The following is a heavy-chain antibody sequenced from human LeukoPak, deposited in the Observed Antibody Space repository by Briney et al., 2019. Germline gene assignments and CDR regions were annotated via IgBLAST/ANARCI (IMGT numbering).Heavy chain of an antibody. Sequence: ASVKVSCKASGYTFTSYGISWVLQAPGQGLEWMGWISAYNGNTNYAQKLQGRVTMTTDTSTSTAYMELRSLRSDDTAVYYCAREGDDFWSGYYIDYWGQGTLVTVSS. CDR3: AREGDDFWSGYYIDY. CDR1: GYTFTSYG. D-gene: IGHD3-3*01. J-gene: IGHJ4*02. CDR2: ISAYNGNT. V-gene: IGHV1-18*01.